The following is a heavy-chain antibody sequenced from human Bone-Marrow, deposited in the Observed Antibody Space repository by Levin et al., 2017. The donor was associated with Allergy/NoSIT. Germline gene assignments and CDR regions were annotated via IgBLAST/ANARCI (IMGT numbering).Heavy chain of an antibody. CDR3: ARDETFNSCHTGWFDP. CDR2: MFAGGAA. D-gene: IGHD2-2*02. Sequence: PSETLSLTCTVSGDSINNTNHYWSWIRQPAGKGLEWIGRMFAGGAATYNRSLRSRVTLSIDTSKNQFSLKLTSVTAAESAVYYCARDETFNSCHTGWFDPWGQGTLVTVSS. J-gene: IGHJ5*02. V-gene: IGHV4-61*02. CDR1: GDSINNTNHY.